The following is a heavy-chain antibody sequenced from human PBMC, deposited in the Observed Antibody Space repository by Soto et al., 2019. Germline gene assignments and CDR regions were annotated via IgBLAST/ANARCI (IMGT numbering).Heavy chain of an antibody. D-gene: IGHD3-3*01. V-gene: IGHV3-7*01. CDR1: GFTFSSYW. Sequence: GSLRLSCAASGFTFSSYWMSWVRQAPGKGLEWVANIKQDGSEKYYVDSVKGRFTISRDNAKNSLYLQMNSLRAEDTAVYYCARAWYDFWSGSMGSSGWSFDYWGQGTLVTVSS. J-gene: IGHJ4*02. CDR3: ARAWYDFWSGSMGSSGWSFDY. CDR2: IKQDGSEK.